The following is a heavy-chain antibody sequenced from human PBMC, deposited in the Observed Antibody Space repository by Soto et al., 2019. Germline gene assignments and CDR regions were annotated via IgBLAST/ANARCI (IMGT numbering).Heavy chain of an antibody. CDR2: IYTSGSL. CDR1: GGSISSYS. D-gene: IGHD3-16*01. J-gene: IGHJ5*02. Sequence: QLQLQESGPGLVKPSETLSLSCTVSGGSISSYSWTWIQQPVGKRLECIVRIYTSGSLNYNPSRRSLVSKSVDTSKNQSLANLSSATEADTAVYYFARGLDTCGQGTLVAVSS. V-gene: IGHV4-4*07. CDR3: ARGLDT.